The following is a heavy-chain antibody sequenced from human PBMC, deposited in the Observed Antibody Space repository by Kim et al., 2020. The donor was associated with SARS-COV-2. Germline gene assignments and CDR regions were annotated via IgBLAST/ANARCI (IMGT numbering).Heavy chain of an antibody. V-gene: IGHV1-18*04. J-gene: IGHJ6*02. CDR3: ARDSRYSSREYYYYGMDV. CDR1: GYTFTSYG. CDR2: ISAHNGNT. D-gene: IGHD6-13*01. Sequence: ASVKVSCKASGYTFTSYGISWVRQAPGQGLELIGWISAHNGNTNYAQKLQGRLTMTTNTATSTAYMQLRSLRSDDTAVYYCARDSRYSSREYYYYGMDVWGQGTTVTVSS.